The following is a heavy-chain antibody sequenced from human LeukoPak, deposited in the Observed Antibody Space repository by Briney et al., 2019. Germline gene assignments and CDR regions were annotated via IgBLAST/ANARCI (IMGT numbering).Heavy chain of an antibody. J-gene: IGHJ4*02. CDR1: GFTFSTYW. D-gene: IGHD3-16*01. V-gene: IGHV3-74*01. Sequence: GGSLRLSCAASGFTFSTYWMHWVRQTPGKGLLWVSRINPDASTTAYADSVKGRFTISRDNARNTLYLQLNSLGAEDTAVYYCARVSSLWAFDYWGQGTLVTVSS. CDR2: INPDASTT. CDR3: ARVSSLWAFDY.